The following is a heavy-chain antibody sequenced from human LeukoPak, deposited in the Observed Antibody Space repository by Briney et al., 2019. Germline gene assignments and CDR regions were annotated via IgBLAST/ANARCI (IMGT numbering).Heavy chain of an antibody. V-gene: IGHV3-23*01. D-gene: IGHD3-10*01. CDR3: AKSPMYMVRGVYSYVRGQYYFDY. Sequence: PGGSLRLSCAASGFTFSNYAMSWVRQAPGKGLEWVSGISDSGGATYYADSVKGRFTISRDNSKNTLYVQMNSLRAEDTAVYYCAKSPMYMVRGVYSYVRGQYYFDYWGQGTLVTVSS. J-gene: IGHJ4*02. CDR1: GFTFSNYA. CDR2: ISDSGGAT.